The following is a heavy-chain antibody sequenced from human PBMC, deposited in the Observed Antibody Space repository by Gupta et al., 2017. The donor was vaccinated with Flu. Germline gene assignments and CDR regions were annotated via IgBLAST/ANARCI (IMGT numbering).Heavy chain of an antibody. CDR1: GFPFSGSA. J-gene: IGHJ4*02. CDR2: IRSKANSYAT. Sequence: EVQLVGSGGGLVQAGGSLKPPCAASGFPFSGSAMHWVRQASGKGLKWVGRIRSKANSYATAYAASVKGRFTISRDDSKNTAYLQMNSLKTEDTAVYYCTRLMTTVTTGDYWGQGTLVTVSS. D-gene: IGHD4-17*01. CDR3: TRLMTTVTTGDY. V-gene: IGHV3-73*01.